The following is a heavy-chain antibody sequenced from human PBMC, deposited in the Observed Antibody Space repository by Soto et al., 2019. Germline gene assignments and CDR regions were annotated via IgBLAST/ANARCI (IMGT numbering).Heavy chain of an antibody. V-gene: IGHV3-33*01. D-gene: IGHD3-3*01. CDR2: ISYDGNNK. Sequence: GGSLRLSCAVSGFTFNHYGMHWVRQAPGKGLEWVAVISYDGNNKYYADSVKGRFTISRDNSKNTLYLQMNSLRAEDTAVYYCARDLWSGYIFDYWGQGTLVTVSS. CDR3: ARDLWSGYIFDY. J-gene: IGHJ4*02. CDR1: GFTFNHYG.